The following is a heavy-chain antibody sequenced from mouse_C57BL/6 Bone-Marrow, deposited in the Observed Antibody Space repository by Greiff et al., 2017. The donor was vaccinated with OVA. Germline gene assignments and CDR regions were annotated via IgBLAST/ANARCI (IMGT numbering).Heavy chain of an antibody. V-gene: IGHV14-4*01. CDR3: TIARDYSNFWYFDV. J-gene: IGHJ1*03. D-gene: IGHD2-5*01. CDR2: IDPENGDT. CDR1: GFNIKDDY. Sequence: EVQLQQSGAELVRPGASVKLSCTASGFNIKDDYMHWVKQRPEQGLEWIGWIDPENGDTEYASKFQGKATITADTSSNTAYLQLSSLTSEDTAVYYCTIARDYSNFWYFDVWGTGTTVTVSS.